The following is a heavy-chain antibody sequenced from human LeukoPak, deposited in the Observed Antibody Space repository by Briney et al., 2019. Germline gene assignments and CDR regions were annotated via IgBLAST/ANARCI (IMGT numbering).Heavy chain of an antibody. D-gene: IGHD2-8*01. Sequence: GGSPRLSCAASGFTFSSYTMGWVRQAPGKGLEWVSTISSGGSTYYPDSMKGRFTISRDNSKNTLYLQMNSLRGEDTAVYYCAKGGVMGARETDYWGQGTLVTVSS. CDR2: ISSGGST. J-gene: IGHJ4*02. CDR3: AKGGVMGARETDY. V-gene: IGHV3-23*01. CDR1: GFTFSSYT.